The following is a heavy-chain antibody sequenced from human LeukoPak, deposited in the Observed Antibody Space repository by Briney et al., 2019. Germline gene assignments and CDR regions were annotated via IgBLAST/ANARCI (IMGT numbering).Heavy chain of an antibody. CDR1: GFTFSSYS. D-gene: IGHD1-26*01. Sequence: GGSLRLSCAASGFTFSSYSMNWVRQAPGKGLEWVSSISSSSSYIYYADSVKGRFTISRDNAKNSLYLQMNSLRAEDTAVYYCASTKGATLYSIDYWGRGTLVTVSS. J-gene: IGHJ4*02. CDR2: ISSSSSYI. CDR3: ASTKGATLYSIDY. V-gene: IGHV3-21*01.